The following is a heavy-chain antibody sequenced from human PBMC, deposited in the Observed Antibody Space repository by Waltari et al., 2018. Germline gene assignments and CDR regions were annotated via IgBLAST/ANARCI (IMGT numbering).Heavy chain of an antibody. D-gene: IGHD2-2*01. Sequence: QVQLVESGGGVVQPGGSLRLSCAASGFPFSSYGMHWVRQAPGKGLEWGAFIRYDGSNKYYADSVKGRFTISRDNSKNTLYLQMNSLRAEDTAVYYCAKDQRDCSSTSCRDYYYYYGMDVWGQGTTVTVSS. CDR1: GFPFSSYG. V-gene: IGHV3-30*02. J-gene: IGHJ6*02. CDR2: IRYDGSNK. CDR3: AKDQRDCSSTSCRDYYYYYGMDV.